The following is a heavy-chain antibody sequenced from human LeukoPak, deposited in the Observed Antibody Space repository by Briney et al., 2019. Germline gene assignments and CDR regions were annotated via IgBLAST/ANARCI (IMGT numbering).Heavy chain of an antibody. J-gene: IGHJ6*02. D-gene: IGHD2-21*02. V-gene: IGHV4-31*03. CDR1: GGSISSGGYY. CDR3: ARGCGGDCYSDYYYGMDV. Sequence: PSETLSLTCTVSGGSISSGGYYWSWIRQHPGKGLEWIGYIYYSGSTYYNPSLKSRVTISVDTSKNQFSLKLSSVTAADTAVYYCARGCGGDCYSDYYYGMDVWGQGTLVTVSS. CDR2: IYYSGST.